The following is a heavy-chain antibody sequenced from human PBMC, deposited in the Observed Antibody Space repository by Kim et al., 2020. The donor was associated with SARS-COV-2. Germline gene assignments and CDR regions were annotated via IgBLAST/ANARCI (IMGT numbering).Heavy chain of an antibody. D-gene: IGHD3-3*01. Sequence: SETLSLTCTVSGGSISSYYWSWIRQPPGKGLEWIGYIYYSGSTNYNPSLKSRVTISVDTSKNQFTLKLSSVTAADTSVYYCARYYDFWGGETDVWGKGTTVTVSS. J-gene: IGHJ6*04. CDR1: GGSISSYY. V-gene: IGHV4-59*08. CDR2: IYYSGST. CDR3: ARYYDFWGGETDV.